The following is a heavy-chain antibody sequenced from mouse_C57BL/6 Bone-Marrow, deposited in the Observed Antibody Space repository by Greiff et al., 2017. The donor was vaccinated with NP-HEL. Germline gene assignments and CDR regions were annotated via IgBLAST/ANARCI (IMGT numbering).Heavy chain of an antibody. CDR1: GYTFTSYW. Sequence: QVQLQQSGAELVRPGSSVKLSCKASGYTFTSYWMDWVKQRPGQGLEWIGNIYPSDSETHYNQKFKDKATLTVDKSSSTAYMQLSSLTSEDSAVYDCAREHHYYYGSSRTSYFDYWGQGTTLTVSS. J-gene: IGHJ2*01. D-gene: IGHD1-1*01. CDR3: AREHHYYYGSSRTSYFDY. V-gene: IGHV1-61*01. CDR2: IYPSDSET.